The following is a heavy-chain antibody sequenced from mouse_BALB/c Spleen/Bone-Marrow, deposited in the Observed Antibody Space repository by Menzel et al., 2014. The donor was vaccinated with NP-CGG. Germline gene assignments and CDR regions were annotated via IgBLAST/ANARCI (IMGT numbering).Heavy chain of an antibody. V-gene: IGHV1-80*01. J-gene: IGHJ4*01. CDR3: ASVYDYGRGYAMDY. CDR2: IYPGDGDT. CDR1: GYAFSNYG. Sequence: GQLQQSGAELVRPGSSVKISCKASGYAFSNYGMNWVKQRPGQGLEWIGQIYPGDGDTNYNGKFKGSVTLTVDKSSGTAYMQLSSLTSEDSAVYFCASVYDYGRGYAMDYWGQGTSVTVSS. D-gene: IGHD2-4*01.